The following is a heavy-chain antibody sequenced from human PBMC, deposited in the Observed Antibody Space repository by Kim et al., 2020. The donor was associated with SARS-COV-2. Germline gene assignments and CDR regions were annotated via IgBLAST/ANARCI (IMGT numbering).Heavy chain of an antibody. J-gene: IGHJ6*03. CDR3: ARGWSGPGGYYYYMDV. Sequence: GGSLRLSCAASGFTFSSYSMNWVRQAPGKGLEWVSYISSSSSTIYYADSVKGRFTISRDNAKNSLYLQMNSLRDEDTAVYYCARGWSGPGGYYYYMDVWGKGTTVTVSS. CDR1: GFTFSSYS. D-gene: IGHD3-3*01. V-gene: IGHV3-48*02. CDR2: ISSSSSTI.